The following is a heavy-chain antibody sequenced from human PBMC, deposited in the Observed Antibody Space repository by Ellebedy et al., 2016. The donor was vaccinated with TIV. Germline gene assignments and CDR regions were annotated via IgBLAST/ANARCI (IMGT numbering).Heavy chain of an antibody. CDR3: ARDRAYYDFWSGYSNYYGMDV. J-gene: IGHJ6*02. CDR2: IYYSGST. D-gene: IGHD3-3*01. V-gene: IGHV4-59*01. Sequence: SETLSLTCTVSGGSISSYYWSWIRQPPGKGLEWIGYIYYSGSTNYNPSLKSRVTISVDPSKNQFSLKLSSVTAADTAVYYCARDRAYYDFWSGYSNYYGMDVWGQGTTVTVSS. CDR1: GGSISSYY.